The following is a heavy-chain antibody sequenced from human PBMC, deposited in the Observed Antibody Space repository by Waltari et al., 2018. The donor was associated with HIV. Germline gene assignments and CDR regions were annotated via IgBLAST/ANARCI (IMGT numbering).Heavy chain of an antibody. Sequence: QVQLVQSGAEVKKPGASVKVSCKASGYTFTSYGISWVRQAPGQGLEWMGWISAYNGNTNYAQKLQGRVTMTTDTSTSTAYMELRSLSSDDTAVYYCARERSSYGSGSYYRPPLLYWGQGTLVTVSS. D-gene: IGHD3-10*01. CDR2: ISAYNGNT. CDR1: GYTFTSYG. CDR3: ARERSSYGSGSYYRPPLLY. V-gene: IGHV1-18*01. J-gene: IGHJ4*02.